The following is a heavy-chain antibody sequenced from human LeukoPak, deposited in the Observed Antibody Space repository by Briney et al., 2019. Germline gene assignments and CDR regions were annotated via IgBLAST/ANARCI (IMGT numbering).Heavy chain of an antibody. V-gene: IGHV1-2*02. CDR1: GYTFTGYY. CDR2: INPNSGGT. D-gene: IGHD3-9*01. CDR3: ARGPMAVLRYFDWFGGAGLYMDV. J-gene: IGHJ6*03. Sequence: ASVKVSCKASGYTFTGYYMHWVRQAPGQGLEWMGWINPNSGGTNYAQKFQGRVTMTRNTSISTAYMELSSLRSEDTAVYYCARGPMAVLRYFDWFGGAGLYMDVWGKGTTVTISS.